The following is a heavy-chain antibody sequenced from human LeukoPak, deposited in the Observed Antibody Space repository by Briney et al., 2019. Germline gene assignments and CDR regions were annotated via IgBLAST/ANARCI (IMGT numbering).Heavy chain of an antibody. V-gene: IGHV1-24*01. CDR3: ATDLLRWWAGGEGKLDY. Sequence: GASVKVSCKVSGYTLTELSMHWVRLAPGKGLEWMGGFDPEDGETIYAQKFQGRVTMTEDTSTDTAYMELSSLRSEDTAVYYCATDLLRWWAGGEGKLDYWGQGTLVTVSS. D-gene: IGHD4-23*01. J-gene: IGHJ4*02. CDR1: GYTLTELS. CDR2: FDPEDGET.